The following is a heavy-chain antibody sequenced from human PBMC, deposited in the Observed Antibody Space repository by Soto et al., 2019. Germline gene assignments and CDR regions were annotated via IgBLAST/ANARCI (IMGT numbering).Heavy chain of an antibody. CDR2: ISAKSRVI. CDR1: GFTFSNYN. J-gene: IGHJ6*02. V-gene: IGHV3-48*02. CDR3: ARDSERGYGMDA. Sequence: PGGSLRLSCAASGFTFSNYNMDWVRQAPGKGLEWVSYISAKSRVIYYADSVRGRFTISRDNAKNSLYLQMNSLRDEDTAVYYCARDSERGYGMDAWGQGTTVTVSS. D-gene: IGHD1-26*01.